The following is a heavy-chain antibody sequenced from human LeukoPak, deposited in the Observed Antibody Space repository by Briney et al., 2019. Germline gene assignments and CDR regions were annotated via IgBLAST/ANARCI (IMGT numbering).Heavy chain of an antibody. V-gene: IGHV1-3*01. CDR1: GYTFTTCA. D-gene: IGHD7-27*01. CDR2: IHADSGNT. CDR3: TIGPAGDWDAFDI. J-gene: IGHJ3*02. Sequence: GASVKVSCKPSGYTFTTCAVHWVRQAPGQRLEWMGWIHADSGNTKYSQKLQGRVAIARDTSASTIYMELTSLRIEDTAVYFCTIGPAGDWDAFDIWGLGTMVTVSS.